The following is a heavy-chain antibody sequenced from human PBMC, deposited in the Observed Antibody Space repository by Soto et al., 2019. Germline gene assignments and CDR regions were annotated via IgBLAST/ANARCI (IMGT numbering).Heavy chain of an antibody. J-gene: IGHJ5*02. V-gene: IGHV4-4*02. CDR3: ARVGVPAGRGHWFGA. CDR2: IYNSGST. D-gene: IGHD2-2*01. CDR1: GGSISSSNW. Sequence: SETLSLTCAVSGGSISSSNWWSWVRQPPGKGLEWIGEIYNSGSTNYNPSLKSRVTISVDKSKNQFSLKMSSVTAADTAVYYYARVGVPAGRGHWFGAWGQGTPVPV.